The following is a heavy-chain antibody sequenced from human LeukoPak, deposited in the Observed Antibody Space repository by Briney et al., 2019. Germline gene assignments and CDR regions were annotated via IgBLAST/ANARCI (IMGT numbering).Heavy chain of an antibody. CDR3: ARENSYYDSSGYYYGSGYFDY. D-gene: IGHD3-22*01. J-gene: IGHJ4*02. CDR2: IYYSGSS. Sequence: KPSETLSLTCTVSGGSFSTYYWSWIRQPPGKGLEWIGYIYYSGSSNYNPSLQSRVTISVDTSKNHFSLRLSSVTAADTAVYYCARENSYYDSSGYYYGSGYFDYWGQGTLVTVSS. CDR1: GGSFSTYY. V-gene: IGHV4-59*01.